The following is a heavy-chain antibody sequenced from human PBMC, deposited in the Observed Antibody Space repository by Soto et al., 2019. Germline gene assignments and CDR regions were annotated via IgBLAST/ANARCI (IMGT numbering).Heavy chain of an antibody. D-gene: IGHD2-15*01. CDR2: INAGNGNT. Sequence: ASVKVSCKASGYTFTGYAMHWVRQAPGQRLEWMGWINAGNGNTKYSQKFQGRFTITRDTSASTAYMELSSLRSDDTAVYYCASRSGGSSTYGMDVCGQGTTVTVS. V-gene: IGHV1-3*01. CDR1: GYTFTGYA. J-gene: IGHJ6*02. CDR3: ASRSGGSSTYGMDV.